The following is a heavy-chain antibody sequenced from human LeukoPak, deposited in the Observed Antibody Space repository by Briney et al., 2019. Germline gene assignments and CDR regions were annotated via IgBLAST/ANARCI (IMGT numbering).Heavy chain of an antibody. CDR2: IYHSGST. D-gene: IGHD1-1*01. CDR1: GYSISSGYY. J-gene: IGHJ4*02. V-gene: IGHV4-38-2*01. CDR3: ARGKQNAVDY. Sequence: SETLSLTCAVSGYSISSGYYWGWIRQPPGKGLEWIGSIYHSGSTYYNPSLKSRVTISVDKSNNQFSLMVTSVTAADTAVYYCARGKQNAVDYWGQGILVTVSS.